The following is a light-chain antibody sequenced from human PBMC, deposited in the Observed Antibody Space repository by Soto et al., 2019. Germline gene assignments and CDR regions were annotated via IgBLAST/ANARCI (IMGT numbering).Light chain of an antibody. Sequence: EIVLTQSPGTLSLSPGERATLSCRASQSVSSNYLAWYQQKPGQAPKVLIYRASIRATGIPDRFTGSGSGTDFTLTISRLEPEDFATYYCQQSYSTPRAFGQGTKLEIK. CDR3: QQSYSTPRA. V-gene: IGKV3-20*01. J-gene: IGKJ2*01. CDR1: QSVSSNY. CDR2: RAS.